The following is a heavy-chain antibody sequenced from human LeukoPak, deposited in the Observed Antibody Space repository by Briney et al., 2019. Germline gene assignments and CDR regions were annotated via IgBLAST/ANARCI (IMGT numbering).Heavy chain of an antibody. CDR1: GGSISSGSYY. Sequence: IPSETLSLTCTVSGGSISSGSYYWSWIRQPAGKGLEWIGRIYTSGGTNYNPSLKSRVTISVDTSKNQFSLKLSSVTAADTAVYYCARGPSITMVRGVHFDYWGQGTLATVSS. V-gene: IGHV4-61*02. CDR3: ARGPSITMVRGVHFDY. J-gene: IGHJ4*02. CDR2: IYTSGGT. D-gene: IGHD3-10*01.